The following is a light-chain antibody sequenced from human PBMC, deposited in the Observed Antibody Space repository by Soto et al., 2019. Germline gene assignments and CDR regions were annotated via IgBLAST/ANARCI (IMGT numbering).Light chain of an antibody. CDR1: QSISNY. J-gene: IGKJ5*01. Sequence: DIRFTQPPASWSAFLVERVTFTCRPSQSISNYLNWYHQTPAQAPKLWIYAACDLQTSVSSRFSGRGFGTQLTLTINDLQPENSGTYFCQQRLSSSTFGQGTRM. CDR3: QQRLSSST. V-gene: IGKV1-39*01. CDR2: AAC.